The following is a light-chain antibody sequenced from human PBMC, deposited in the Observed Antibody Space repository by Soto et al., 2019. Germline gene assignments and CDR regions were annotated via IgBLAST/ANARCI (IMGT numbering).Light chain of an antibody. Sequence: DIVLTRSPNTLSLSPVERATLSCRASHSVSSDYLAWYQQKPGQAPRLLFYGASTRATGLPARFSGTGSGTEFTLTINSLQAEDSAVYYCQQYYNWPRTFGQGTRLEIK. J-gene: IGKJ5*01. CDR3: QQYYNWPRT. CDR2: GAS. V-gene: IGKV3-15*01. CDR1: HSVSSD.